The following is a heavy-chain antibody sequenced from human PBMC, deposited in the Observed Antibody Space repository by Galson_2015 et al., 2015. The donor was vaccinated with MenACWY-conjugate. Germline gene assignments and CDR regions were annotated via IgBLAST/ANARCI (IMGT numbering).Heavy chain of an antibody. V-gene: IGHV3-7*03. CDR2: IKQDGSEK. Sequence: SLRLSCAPSGFTFSSYWMSWVRQAPGKGLEWVANIKQDGSEKYYVDSVKGRFTISRDNAKNSLYLQMNSLRAEDTAVYYCARDLSGDTPLIGGQGTLVTVSS. CDR3: ARDLSGDTPLI. J-gene: IGHJ4*02. D-gene: IGHD3-16*02. CDR1: GFTFSSYW.